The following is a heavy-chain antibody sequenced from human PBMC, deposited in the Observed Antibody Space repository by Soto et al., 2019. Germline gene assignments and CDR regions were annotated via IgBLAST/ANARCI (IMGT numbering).Heavy chain of an antibody. CDR3: AGENSGDGYNYLDY. CDR2: IYYSGNT. CDR1: GGSISSYY. D-gene: IGHD5-12*01. V-gene: IGHV4-59*12. J-gene: IGHJ4*02. Sequence: PSVPLSLTWTVAGGSISSYYWSWIRQPPGKGLEWIGYIYYSGNTYYNPSLKSRVTISVDTSKNQFSLKLGSVTPADTAVYYCAGENSGDGYNYLDYWGRGTLVTVSS.